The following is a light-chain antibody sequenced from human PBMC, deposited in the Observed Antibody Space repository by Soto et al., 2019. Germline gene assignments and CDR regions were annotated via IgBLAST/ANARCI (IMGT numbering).Light chain of an antibody. CDR3: QQFSSYPLP. CDR2: GAS. Sequence: EIVLTQSPGTRSLAPGERATLSCRASQSVSSSYLAWYQQKPGQGPRLLIYGASSRATGIPDRFSGGGYGTASTLTIRSLQPEDFAVYYCQQFSSYPLPFGGGTKV. CDR1: QSVSSSY. V-gene: IGKV3-20*01. J-gene: IGKJ4*01.